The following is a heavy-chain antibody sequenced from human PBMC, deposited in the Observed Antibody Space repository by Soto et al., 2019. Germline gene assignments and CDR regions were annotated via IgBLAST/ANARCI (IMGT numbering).Heavy chain of an antibody. CDR2: IYYSGST. V-gene: IGHV4-30-4*01. Sequence: SETLSLTCTVSGGSISSGDYYWIWIRHPPGKGLEWIGYIYYSGSTYYNPSLKSRVTISVDTSKNQFSLKLSSVTAADTAVYYCARGVLRYYYGMDVWGQGTTVTVSS. CDR3: ARGVLRYYYGMDV. CDR1: GGSISSGDYY. J-gene: IGHJ6*02.